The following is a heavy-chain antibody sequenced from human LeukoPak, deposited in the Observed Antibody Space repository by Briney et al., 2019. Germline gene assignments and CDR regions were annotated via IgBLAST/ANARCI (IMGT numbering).Heavy chain of an antibody. V-gene: IGHV3-9*01. D-gene: IGHD4-17*01. J-gene: IGHJ4*02. Sequence: PGGSLRLSCAASGFTFDDYAMHWVRQAPGKGLEWVSGISWNSGSIGYADSVKGRFTISRDNAKNSLYLQMNSLGAEDTALYYCAKETYYGDYGFDYWGQGTLVTVSS. CDR1: GFTFDDYA. CDR3: AKETYYGDYGFDY. CDR2: ISWNSGSI.